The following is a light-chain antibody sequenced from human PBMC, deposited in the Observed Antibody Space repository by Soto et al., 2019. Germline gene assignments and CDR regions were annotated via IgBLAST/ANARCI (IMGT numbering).Light chain of an antibody. CDR3: QQYNVSPLT. CDR1: QNINRW. Sequence: DIQMTQSPSTLSSSVGDRATLSCRASQNINRWLAWYQQRPGQAPNLLINKASTMAAGVPSRFSGSASGTEFTLTISSLQPDDFAAYFCQQYNVSPLTFGGGTKVEIK. CDR2: KAS. J-gene: IGKJ4*01. V-gene: IGKV1-5*03.